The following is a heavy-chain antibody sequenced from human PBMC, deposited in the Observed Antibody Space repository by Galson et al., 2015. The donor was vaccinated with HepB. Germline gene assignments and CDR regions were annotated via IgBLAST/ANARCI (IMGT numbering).Heavy chain of an antibody. D-gene: IGHD2-15*01. V-gene: IGHV3-30*18. CDR3: AKDRGGPKSSYFYGMDV. J-gene: IGHJ6*02. CDR2: ISYDGSNK. Sequence: SLRLSCAASGFTFSSYGIHWVRQAPGKGLEWVAVISYDGSNKYYADSVKGRFTISRDNSKNTLYLQMNSLRPEDAAVYYCAKDRGGPKSSYFYGMDVWGRGTTVTVSS. CDR1: GFTFSSYG.